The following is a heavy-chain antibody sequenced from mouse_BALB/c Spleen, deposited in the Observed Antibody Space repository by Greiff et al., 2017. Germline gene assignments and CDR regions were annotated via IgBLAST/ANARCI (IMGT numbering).Heavy chain of an antibody. CDR1: GFSLTSYG. CDR2: IWSGGST. J-gene: IGHJ3*01. Sequence: VKLMESGPGLVQPSQSLSITCTVSGFSLTSYGVHWVRQSPGKGLEWLGVIWSGGSTDYNAAFISRLSISKDNSKSQVFFKMNSLQANDTAIYYCARAPYYGNLRLFAYWGQGTLVTVSA. D-gene: IGHD2-10*01. V-gene: IGHV2-2*02. CDR3: ARAPYYGNLRLFAY.